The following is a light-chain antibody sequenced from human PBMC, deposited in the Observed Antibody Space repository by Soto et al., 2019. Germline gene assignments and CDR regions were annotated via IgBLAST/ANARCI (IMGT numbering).Light chain of an antibody. CDR3: HQYNNCPQT. CDR1: QSVSGD. Sequence: EIVMTQSPATLARSQGERSTLSCRASQSVSGDLAWYQQKPGQAPRLLIYTASSRATGIPARFSGSGSATEFTHTISSLQSEDFAVYYCHQYNNCPQTFGQGTKVDI. J-gene: IGKJ1*01. CDR2: TAS. V-gene: IGKV3-15*01.